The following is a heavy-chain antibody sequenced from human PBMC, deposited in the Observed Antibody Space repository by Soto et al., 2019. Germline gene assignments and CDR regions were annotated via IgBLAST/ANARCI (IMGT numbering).Heavy chain of an antibody. Sequence: SETLSLTCTVSGGSISSSSYYWGWIRQPPGKGLEWIGSIFYSGSTNYNPSLKSRVTISVDKSKNQFSLKLSSVTAADTAVYYCARVVGGYYYGMDVWGQGTTVAVSS. CDR2: IFYSGST. CDR3: ARVVGGYYYGMDV. J-gene: IGHJ6*02. CDR1: GGSISSSSYY. V-gene: IGHV4-39*07. D-gene: IGHD2-15*01.